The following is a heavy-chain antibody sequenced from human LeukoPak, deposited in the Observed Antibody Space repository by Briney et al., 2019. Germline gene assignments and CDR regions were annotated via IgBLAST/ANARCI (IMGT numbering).Heavy chain of an antibody. CDR1: GFTFSSYT. J-gene: IGHJ4*02. Sequence: AGGSLRLSCAASGFTFSSYTMNWVRQAPGKGLEWVSSISSSSAIYYAASVKGRFIISRDNAKNSLYLQMNSLRDEDTAVYYCARGALRYSDYWGQGTLVTVSS. CDR3: ARGALRYSDY. V-gene: IGHV3-48*02. CDR2: ISSSSAI. D-gene: IGHD3-9*01.